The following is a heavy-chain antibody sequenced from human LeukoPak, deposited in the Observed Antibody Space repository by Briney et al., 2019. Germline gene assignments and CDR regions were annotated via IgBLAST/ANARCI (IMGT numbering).Heavy chain of an antibody. V-gene: IGHV4-59*01. Sequence: SETLSLTCTVSGGSISSYYWSWIRQPPGKGLEWIGYIYYSGSTYYNPSLKSRVTISVDTFKNQFSLKLTSVTAADTAVYYCARVGIRGIPETWWFDPWGQGTLVTVSS. CDR2: IYYSGST. CDR1: GGSISSYY. CDR3: ARVGIRGIPETWWFDP. D-gene: IGHD3-10*01. J-gene: IGHJ5*02.